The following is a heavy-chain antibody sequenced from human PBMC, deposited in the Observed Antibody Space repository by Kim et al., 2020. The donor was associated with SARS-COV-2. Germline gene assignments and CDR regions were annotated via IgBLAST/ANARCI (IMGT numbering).Heavy chain of an antibody. D-gene: IGHD3-9*01. CDR3: ARGDILTYGMDV. CDR1: GFTFSSYG. Sequence: GGSLRLSCAASGFTFSSYGMHWVRQAPGKGLEWVAVIWYDGSNKYYADSVKGRFTISRDNSKNTLYLQMNSLRAEDTAVYYCARGDILTYGMDVWGQGTTVTVSS. CDR2: IWYDGSNK. J-gene: IGHJ6*02. V-gene: IGHV3-33*01.